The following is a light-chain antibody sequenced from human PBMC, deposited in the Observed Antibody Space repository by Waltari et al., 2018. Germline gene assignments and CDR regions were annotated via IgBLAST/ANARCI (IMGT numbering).Light chain of an antibody. CDR3: QQYHQWPPEYT. CDR2: HAP. CDR1: RSVDTD. Sequence: EIVVTQSPATLSVSPGDSATLSCRASRSVDTDVAWYQQRPGQAPRLVMYHAPTRATGIPARFSGSGSGTEFTLTVSSLQSEDFAIYYCQQYHQWPPEYTFGQGTKLEIK. V-gene: IGKV3-15*01. J-gene: IGKJ2*01.